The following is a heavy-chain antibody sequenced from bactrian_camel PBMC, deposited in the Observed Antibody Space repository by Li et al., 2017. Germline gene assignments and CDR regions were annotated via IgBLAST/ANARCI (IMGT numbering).Heavy chain of an antibody. CDR3: AAASPCALIWPTVVGTVGD. V-gene: IGHV3-3*01. CDR1: GTTYSDYC. J-gene: IGHJ4*01. D-gene: IGHD2*01. CDR2: IQRSGGST. Sequence: HVQLVESGGGSVQAGGSLRLSCAVSGTTYSDYCMGWFRQAPGEEREGVAAIQRSGGSTAYADSVKGRFIIPRNKWNTLYLQMNSLKPEDTAMYYCAAASPCALIWPTVVGTVGDWGRGTQVTVS.